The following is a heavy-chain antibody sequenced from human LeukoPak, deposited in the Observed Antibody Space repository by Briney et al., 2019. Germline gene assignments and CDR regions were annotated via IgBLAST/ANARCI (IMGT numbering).Heavy chain of an antibody. V-gene: IGHV3-23*01. Sequence: PGGSLRLSCAASGFTLSTYNMKWVRQAPRKGLEWVSAISGSGGSTYYADSVKGRFTISRDNSKNTLYLQMNSLRAEDTAVYYCAGRGSGSYFDYWGQGTLVTVSS. CDR3: AGRGSGSYFDY. J-gene: IGHJ4*02. CDR2: ISGSGGST. D-gene: IGHD3-10*01. CDR1: GFTLSTYN.